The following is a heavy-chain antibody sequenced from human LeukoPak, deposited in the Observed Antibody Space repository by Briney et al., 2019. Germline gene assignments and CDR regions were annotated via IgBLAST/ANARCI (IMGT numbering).Heavy chain of an antibody. CDR3: ARDPSSSWYAHPRYFDY. J-gene: IGHJ4*02. D-gene: IGHD6-13*01. V-gene: IGHV3-48*04. Sequence: GGSLRLSCAASGFTFSSYSMNWVRQAPGKGLEWVSYISSSSSTIYYADSVKGRFTISRDNAKNSLYLQMNSLRAEDTAVYYCARDPSSSWYAHPRYFDYWGQGTLVTVSS. CDR2: ISSSSSTI. CDR1: GFTFSSYS.